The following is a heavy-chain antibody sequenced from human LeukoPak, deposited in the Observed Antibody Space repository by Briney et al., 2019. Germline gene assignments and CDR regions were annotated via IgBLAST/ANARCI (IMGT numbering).Heavy chain of an antibody. CDR1: GFTFSSYA. D-gene: IGHD5-18*01. V-gene: IGHV3-23*01. CDR3: ARDSYGQRQKYFDY. Sequence: PGGSLRLSCAASGFTFSSYAMSWVRQAPGKGLEWVSAISGSGGSTYYADSVKGRFTISRDNAKNSLYLQMNSLRAEDTAVYYCARDSYGQRQKYFDYWGQGTLVTVSS. CDR2: ISGSGGST. J-gene: IGHJ4*02.